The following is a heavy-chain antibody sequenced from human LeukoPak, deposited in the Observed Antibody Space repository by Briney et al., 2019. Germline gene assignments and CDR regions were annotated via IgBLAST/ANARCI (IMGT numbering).Heavy chain of an antibody. CDR1: GDSITSGTYY. V-gene: IGHV4-61*02. CDR2: IYTSGST. CDR3: ARAYCGGDCYNSRGWFDP. J-gene: IGHJ5*02. D-gene: IGHD2-21*02. Sequence: SETLSLTCTVSGDSITSGTYYWTWIRQPAGKGLEWIGRIYTSGSTNYKPSLKSRVTISVDTSKNQFSLKLSSVTAADTAVYYCARAYCGGDCYNSRGWFDPWGQGTLVTVSS.